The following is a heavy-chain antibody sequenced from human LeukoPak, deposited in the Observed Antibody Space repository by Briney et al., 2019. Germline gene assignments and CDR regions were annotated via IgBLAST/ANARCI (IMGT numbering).Heavy chain of an antibody. D-gene: IGHD3-10*01. J-gene: IGHJ4*02. CDR3: ARGDHYGSGSYYKGGFDY. Sequence: SETLSLTCAVSGGSISSGGYPWSWIRQPPGKGLEWIGYIYHSGSTYYNPSLKSRVTISVDRSKNQFSLKLSSVTAADTAVYYCARGDHYGSGSYYKGGFDYWGQGTLVTVSS. V-gene: IGHV4-30-2*01. CDR2: IYHSGST. CDR1: GGSISSGGYP.